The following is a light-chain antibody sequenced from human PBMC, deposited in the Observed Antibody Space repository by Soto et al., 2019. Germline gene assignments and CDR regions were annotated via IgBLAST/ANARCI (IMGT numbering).Light chain of an antibody. J-gene: IGKJ1*01. Sequence: QMTQSPSSVSASVGDRVTITCRASQDIRTWLAWYQQKPGNAPKLLIYVVSSLQSGVPSRFSGSGSGTYFTLTISNLQPEDFATYYCLHTDSFPWTFGQGTKVEMK. CDR1: QDIRTW. CDR2: VVS. V-gene: IGKV1-12*01. CDR3: LHTDSFPWT.